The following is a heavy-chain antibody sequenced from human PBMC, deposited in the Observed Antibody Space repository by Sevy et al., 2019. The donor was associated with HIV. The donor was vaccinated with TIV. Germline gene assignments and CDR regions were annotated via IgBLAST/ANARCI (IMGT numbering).Heavy chain of an antibody. CDR2: IYTSGST. J-gene: IGHJ6*02. CDR1: GGSISSYY. D-gene: IGHD6-19*01. V-gene: IGHV4-4*07. Sequence: SETLSLTCTVSGGSISSYYWSWLRQPAGKGLEWIGRIYTSGSTNYNPSLKSRVTMSVDTSKNQFSLKLSSVTAADTAVYYCARDWDGEAGTRYYYYYGMDVWGQGTTVTVSS. CDR3: ARDWDGEAGTRYYYYYGMDV.